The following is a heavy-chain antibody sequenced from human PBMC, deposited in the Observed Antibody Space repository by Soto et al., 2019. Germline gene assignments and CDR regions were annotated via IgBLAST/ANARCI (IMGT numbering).Heavy chain of an antibody. CDR2: ISAYNGNT. CDR1: GYTFTSYG. D-gene: IGHD6-13*01. V-gene: IGHV1-18*01. Sequence: ASVKVSCKASGYTFTSYGISWVRQAPGQGLERMGWISAYNGNTNYAQKLQGRVTMTTDTSTSTAYMELRSLRSDDTAVYYCARDWAAAGSLDYWGQGTLVTVSS. CDR3: ARDWAAAGSLDY. J-gene: IGHJ4*02.